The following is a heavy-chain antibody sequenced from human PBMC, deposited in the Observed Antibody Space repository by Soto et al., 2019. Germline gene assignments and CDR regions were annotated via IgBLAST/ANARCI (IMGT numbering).Heavy chain of an antibody. CDR1: GGSFSGCY. V-gene: IGHV4-34*01. D-gene: IGHD2-2*01. Sequence: SXTLSLNCAVYGGSFSGCYWSWILQPPGKGLEWIGEINHSGSTNYNPSLKSRVTISVDTSKNQFSLKLSSVTAADTAVYYCARAVPAAHAFDIWGQGTMVTVSS. J-gene: IGHJ3*02. CDR3: ARAVPAAHAFDI. CDR2: INHSGST.